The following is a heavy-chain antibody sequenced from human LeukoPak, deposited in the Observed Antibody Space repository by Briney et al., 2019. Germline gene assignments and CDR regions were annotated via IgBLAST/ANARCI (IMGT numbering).Heavy chain of an antibody. D-gene: IGHD3-10*01. CDR2: INHSGST. V-gene: IGHV4-34*01. CDR3: ARVGSSNSHYGF. CDR1: GGSFSGYY. Sequence: SETLSLTCAVYGGSFSGYYWSWIRQPPGKGLEWIGEINHSGSTNYNPSLTSRLSTSVDTSNNRFSLTLRSVTAADTAVYYCARVGSSNSHYGFWGPGTLVTVSP. J-gene: IGHJ4*02.